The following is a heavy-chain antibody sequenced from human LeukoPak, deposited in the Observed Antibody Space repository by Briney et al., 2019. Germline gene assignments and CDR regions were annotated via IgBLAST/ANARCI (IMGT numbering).Heavy chain of an antibody. D-gene: IGHD1-26*01. Sequence: GGSLRLSCAASGFTFSSYLMSWVRQAPGKGLEWVANIKEDGSEKYYVDSVKGRFTISRDNAKNSLYLQLNSLRAEDTAVYYCARPQWDPSHPYSYFDYWGQGTLVTVSS. J-gene: IGHJ4*02. CDR2: IKEDGSEK. CDR3: ARPQWDPSHPYSYFDY. V-gene: IGHV3-7*01. CDR1: GFTFSSYL.